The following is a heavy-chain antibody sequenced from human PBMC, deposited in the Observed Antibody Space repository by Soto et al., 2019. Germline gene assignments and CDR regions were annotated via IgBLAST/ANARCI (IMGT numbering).Heavy chain of an antibody. CDR2: IYPGDSDT. CDR1: GYSFTSYF. D-gene: IGHD3-16*01. Sequence: GESLKISCTGSGYSFTSYFIGWVRQMPGKGLEWMGIIYPGDSDTRYSPSFQGQVTISADKSITPAYLPWSSLKASDPAMYYCARGGGTSYSGMDVWGQGTTVTVSS. V-gene: IGHV5-51*01. J-gene: IGHJ6*02. CDR3: ARGGGTSYSGMDV.